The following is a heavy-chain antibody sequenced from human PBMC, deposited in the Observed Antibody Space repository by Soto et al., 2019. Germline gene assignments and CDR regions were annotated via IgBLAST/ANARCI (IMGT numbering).Heavy chain of an antibody. J-gene: IGHJ6*02. Sequence: KSGGSLRLSCAASGFTFSSYSMTWVRQAPGKGLEWVSSISSSSSYIYYADSVKGRFTISRDNAKNSLYLQMNSLRAEDTAVYYCARGEYCSSTSCYREGYYYYGMDVWGQGTTVNVSS. CDR1: GFTFSSYS. CDR3: ARGEYCSSTSCYREGYYYYGMDV. D-gene: IGHD2-2*02. CDR2: ISSSSSYI. V-gene: IGHV3-21*01.